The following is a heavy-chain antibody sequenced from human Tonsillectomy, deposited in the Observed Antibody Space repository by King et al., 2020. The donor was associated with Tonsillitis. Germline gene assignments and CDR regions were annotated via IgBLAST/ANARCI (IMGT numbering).Heavy chain of an antibody. CDR2: IWYDGSNK. V-gene: IGHV3-33*01. J-gene: IGHJ6*03. Sequence: VQLVESGGGVVQPGRSLRLSCAASGFTFSSYSMHWVRQAPGKGLEWVAVIWYDGSNKYYADSVKGRFTISRDNSKNTLYLQMNSLRAEDTAVYYCARGEVVVVDYYYMDVWGKGTTVTVSS. CDR3: ARGEVVVVDYYYMDV. CDR1: GFTFSSYS. D-gene: IGHD2-15*01.